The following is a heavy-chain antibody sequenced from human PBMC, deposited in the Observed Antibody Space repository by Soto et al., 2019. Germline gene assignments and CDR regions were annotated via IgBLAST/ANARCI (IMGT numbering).Heavy chain of an antibody. D-gene: IGHD2-2*01. CDR1: GFTSSTYT. V-gene: IGHV3-21*01. Sequence: GGSLRLSCAASGFTSSTYTMNWVRHAPGKGLEWVSSISSSSNYIYNADSVKGRFTISRDNAKNSLYLQMNSLRAEDTAVYYCGRDRLLLPGAMWFDPWGQGTLVTVYS. CDR2: ISSSSNYI. CDR3: GRDRLLLPGAMWFDP. J-gene: IGHJ5*02.